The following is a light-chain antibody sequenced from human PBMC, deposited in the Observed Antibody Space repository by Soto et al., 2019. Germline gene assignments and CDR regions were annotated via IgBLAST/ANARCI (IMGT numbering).Light chain of an antibody. V-gene: IGKV4-1*01. CDR3: QQYYSNWT. CDR2: WAS. CDR1: QSVLYSSNNKSI. J-gene: IGKJ1*01. Sequence: DIVMTQSPDSLAVSLGERATINCKSSQSVLYSSNNKSILVWSQQKPGQPPKLLIYWASTRESGVPGRFSGSGSGTDFTLTISSLQAEDVTVYYCQQYYSNWTFGQGTKVEIK.